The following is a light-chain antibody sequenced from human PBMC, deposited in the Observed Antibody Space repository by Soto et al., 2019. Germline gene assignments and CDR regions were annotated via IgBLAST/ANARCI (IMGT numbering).Light chain of an antibody. J-gene: IGKJ5*01. CDR1: EPISNY. Sequence: IQLTQSPSSLSASIGDRVTITCQASEPISNYLVWYQHKAGKAPKLLIYDASILQTGVPSRFSGSGSGTDFTFTITSLQPEDVATYFCQQYDNLPITFGQGTRLDIK. V-gene: IGKV1-33*01. CDR3: QQYDNLPIT. CDR2: DAS.